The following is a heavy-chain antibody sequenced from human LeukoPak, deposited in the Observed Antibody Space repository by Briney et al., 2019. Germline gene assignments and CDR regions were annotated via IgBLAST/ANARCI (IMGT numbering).Heavy chain of an antibody. Sequence: ASVTVSCKVSGYTLTELSMHWVRQAPGKGLEWMGGFDPEGGETIYAQKFQGRVTMTEDTSTDTAYMELSSLRSEDTAVYYCASLGNTGSDWLNWFDPWGQGTLVTVSS. CDR2: FDPEGGET. CDR1: GYTLTELS. CDR3: ASLGNTGSDWLNWFDP. J-gene: IGHJ5*02. D-gene: IGHD3-9*01. V-gene: IGHV1-24*01.